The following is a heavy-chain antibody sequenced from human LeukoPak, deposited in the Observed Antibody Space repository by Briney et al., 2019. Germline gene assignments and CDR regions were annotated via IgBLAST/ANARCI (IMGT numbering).Heavy chain of an antibody. J-gene: IGHJ1*01. Sequence: GSSVKVSCKASGGTFSSYAISWVRQAPGQGLEWMGGIIPIFGTANYAQKFQGRFTITADESTSTAYMELSSLRSEDTAVYYCARTYCSSTSCYIREVGEYFQHWGQGTLVTVSS. CDR3: ARTYCSSTSCYIREVGEYFQH. CDR1: GGTFSSYA. V-gene: IGHV1-69*01. D-gene: IGHD2-2*02. CDR2: IIPIFGTA.